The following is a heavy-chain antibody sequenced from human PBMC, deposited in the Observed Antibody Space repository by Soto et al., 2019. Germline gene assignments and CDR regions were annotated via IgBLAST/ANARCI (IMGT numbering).Heavy chain of an antibody. Sequence: SETLSLTCTVSGGSISSSSYYWGWIRQSPGKGLEWIGRIYTSGSTNYNPSLKSRVTMSVDTSKNQFSLKLSSVTAADTAVYYCASLGYDFSYWGQGTLVTVSS. CDR1: GGSISSSSYY. CDR2: IYTSGST. V-gene: IGHV4-61*05. D-gene: IGHD3-3*01. J-gene: IGHJ4*02. CDR3: ASLGYDFSY.